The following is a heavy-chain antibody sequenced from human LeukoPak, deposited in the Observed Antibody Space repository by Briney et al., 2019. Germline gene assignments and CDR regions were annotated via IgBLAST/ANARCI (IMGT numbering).Heavy chain of an antibody. CDR2: INHSGST. D-gene: IGHD3-22*01. J-gene: IGHJ2*01. CDR1: GGSFSGYY. CDR3: ASTHDSSGYYPFDL. V-gene: IGHV4-34*01. Sequence: ESSETLSLTCAVYGGSFSGYYWSWIRQPPGKGLEWIGEINHSGSTDYNPSLKSRVTISVDTPKNQFSLKLSSVTAADTAVYYCASTHDSSGYYPFDLWGRGTLVTVSS.